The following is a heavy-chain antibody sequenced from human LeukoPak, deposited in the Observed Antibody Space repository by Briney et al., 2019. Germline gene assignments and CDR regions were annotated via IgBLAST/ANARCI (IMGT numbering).Heavy chain of an antibody. CDR3: AKGLYSSGWSFDY. CDR1: GFTFSSYG. J-gene: IGHJ4*02. V-gene: IGHV3-30*02. D-gene: IGHD6-19*01. CDR2: IRYDGSNK. Sequence: GGSLRLSCAASGFTFSSYGMHWVSQDPGKGLEWVALIRYDGSNKYYADSVKGRFTISRDNSKNTLYLQMNSLRAEDTAVYYCAKGLYSSGWSFDYWGQGTLVTVSS.